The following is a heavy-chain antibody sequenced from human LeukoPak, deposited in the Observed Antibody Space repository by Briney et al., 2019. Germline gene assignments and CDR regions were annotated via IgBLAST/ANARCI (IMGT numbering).Heavy chain of an antibody. D-gene: IGHD4-17*01. CDR1: GFTFSSYA. V-gene: IGHV3-30*04. Sequence: GRSLRPSCAASGFTFSSYAMHWVRQAPGRGLEWVAVISYDGSNKYYADSVKGRFTISRDNSKNTLYLQMNSLRAEDTAVYYCARDTLDDAVTTLDYWGQGTLVTVSS. CDR2: ISYDGSNK. J-gene: IGHJ4*02. CDR3: ARDTLDDAVTTLDY.